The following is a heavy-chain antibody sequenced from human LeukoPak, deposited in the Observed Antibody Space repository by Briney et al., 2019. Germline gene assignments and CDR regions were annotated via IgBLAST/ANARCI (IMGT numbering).Heavy chain of an antibody. CDR2: SIPIFGTA. CDR1: GGTFSTYA. V-gene: IGHV1-69*01. D-gene: IGHD2-21*01. J-gene: IGHJ4*02. Sequence: SVKVSCKASGGTFSTYAISWVRQPPRQGLEWVGGSIPIFGTANYEQKFQGRVTITAGESTSTAYMELSSLRSEGTAVYYCTRDPECGGDCYSTRAGGYWGQGTLVTVSS. CDR3: TRDPECGGDCYSTRAGGY.